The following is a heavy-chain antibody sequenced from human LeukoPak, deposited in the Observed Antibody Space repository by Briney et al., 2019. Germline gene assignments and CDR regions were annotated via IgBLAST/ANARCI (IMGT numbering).Heavy chain of an antibody. Sequence: GGSLRLSCAASGVTFSSNWMSWVRQAPGKGLEWVAGINQDGSEKYYVDSVKGRFTISRDNAKNTLYLQMNSLRAEDTAVYYCARDRWELKYYYYMDVWGKGTTVTVSS. J-gene: IGHJ6*03. D-gene: IGHD1-26*01. CDR1: GVTFSSNW. V-gene: IGHV3-7*01. CDR3: ARDRWELKYYYYMDV. CDR2: INQDGSEK.